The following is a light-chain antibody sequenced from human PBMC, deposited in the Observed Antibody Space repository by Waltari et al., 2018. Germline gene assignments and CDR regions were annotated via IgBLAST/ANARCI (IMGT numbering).Light chain of an antibody. Sequence: EVVLTQSPATLSLSPGETATRSCRASQSVGTYLDWYQQKPRQAPRLLIYDASNRATGIPDRFRGSGSGTDFTLTISSLEAEDFAVYYCQQRSNWTPHTFGQGARLEIK. CDR3: QQRSNWTPHT. CDR2: DAS. CDR1: QSVGTY. V-gene: IGKV3-11*01. J-gene: IGKJ2*01.